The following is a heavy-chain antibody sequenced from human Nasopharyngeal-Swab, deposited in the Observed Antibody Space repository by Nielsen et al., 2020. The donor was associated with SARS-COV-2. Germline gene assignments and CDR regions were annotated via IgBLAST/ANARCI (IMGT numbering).Heavy chain of an antibody. CDR1: GYTFTSYA. D-gene: IGHD3-9*01. CDR3: ARYVDYDILTGYYYYGMDA. V-gene: IGHV1-3*01. J-gene: IGHJ6*02. Sequence: ASVKVSCKASGYTFTSYAMHWVRQAPGQRLEWMGWINAGNGNTKYSQKFQGRVTITRDTSASTAYMELSSLRSEDTAVYYCARYVDYDILTGYYYYGMDAWGQGTTVTVSS. CDR2: INAGNGNT.